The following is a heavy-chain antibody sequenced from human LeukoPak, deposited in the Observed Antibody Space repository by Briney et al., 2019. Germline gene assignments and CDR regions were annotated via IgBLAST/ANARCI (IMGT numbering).Heavy chain of an antibody. Sequence: GGSLRLSCAASGFTFSTYWMSWVRQAPGKGLEWVANIKQDGSEKYYVDSVKGRFAISRDNARNSLYLQMNSLRAEDTAVYYCARDPKSWDYWGQGALVIVSS. J-gene: IGHJ4*02. CDR2: IKQDGSEK. CDR3: ARDPKSWDY. V-gene: IGHV3-7*01. CDR1: GFTFSTYW.